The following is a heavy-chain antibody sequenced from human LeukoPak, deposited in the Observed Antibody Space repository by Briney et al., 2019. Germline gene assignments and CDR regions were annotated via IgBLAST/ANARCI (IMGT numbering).Heavy chain of an antibody. CDR3: AREDDDRGTDYFDY. J-gene: IGHJ4*02. CDR2: ITGRSDKT. Sequence: EPGGSLRLSCAASGFNFNKYDMTWARQAPGKGLEWVSTITGRSDKTYYTDSVKGRFVTSRDNSKDTLYLQMNSLRAEDTAVYYCAREDDDRGTDYFDYWGQGTLVTVSS. D-gene: IGHD3-9*01. V-gene: IGHV3-23*01. CDR1: GFNFNKYD.